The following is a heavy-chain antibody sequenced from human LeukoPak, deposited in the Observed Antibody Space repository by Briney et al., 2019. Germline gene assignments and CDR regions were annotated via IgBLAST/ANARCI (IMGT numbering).Heavy chain of an antibody. CDR2: INGNSANI. D-gene: IGHD3-22*01. CDR1: GFTFENYA. CDR3: IKARTKYYYESSADY. V-gene: IGHV3-9*01. Sequence: GGSLRLSCTASGFTFENYAMHWVRQAPGKGLEWVSGINGNSANIGYADSVKGRFTISRDNAKNSLYLQMNSLRAEDTALYYCIKARTKYYYESSADYWGQGTLVTVSS. J-gene: IGHJ4*02.